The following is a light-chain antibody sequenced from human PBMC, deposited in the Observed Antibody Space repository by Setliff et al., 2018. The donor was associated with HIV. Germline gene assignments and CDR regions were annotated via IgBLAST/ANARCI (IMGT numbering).Light chain of an antibody. CDR2: EVS. CDR1: SSDVGGYNY. J-gene: IGLJ2*01. Sequence: QSALTQPPSASGSPGQSVTISCTGTSSDVGGYNYVSWYQQHPGKAPKLMIYEVSKRPSGVPDRFSGSKSGNTASLTVSGLQAEDEADYYCSSYADSNNQVFGGGTKVTVL. CDR3: SSYADSNNQV. V-gene: IGLV2-8*01.